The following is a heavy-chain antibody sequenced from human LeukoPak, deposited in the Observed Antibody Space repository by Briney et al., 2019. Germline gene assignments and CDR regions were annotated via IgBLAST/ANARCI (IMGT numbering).Heavy chain of an antibody. CDR1: GYTFTGYY. V-gene: IGHV1-2*02. CDR2: INPNSGGT. D-gene: IGHD3-10*01. Sequence: ASVKVSCKASGYTFTGYYMHWVRQAPGQGLEWMGWINPNSGGTNYAQKFQDRVTMTRDTSISTAYMELSRLRSDDTAVYYCASIPFGELFPYDYWGQGTLVTVSS. CDR3: ASIPFGELFPYDY. J-gene: IGHJ4*02.